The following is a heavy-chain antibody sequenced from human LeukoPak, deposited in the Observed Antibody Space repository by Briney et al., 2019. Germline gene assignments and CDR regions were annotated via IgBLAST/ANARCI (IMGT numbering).Heavy chain of an antibody. D-gene: IGHD1-26*01. V-gene: IGHV4-59*01. CDR1: GGSISSYY. CDR3: ARVDRIGLYAFDI. Sequence: PSETLSLTCTVSGGSISSYYWSWIRQPPGKGLEWIGYIYYSGSTNYNPSLKSRVTISVDTSKNQFSLKLSSVTAADTAVYYCARVDRIGLYAFDIWGQGTMVTVSS. CDR2: IYYSGST. J-gene: IGHJ3*02.